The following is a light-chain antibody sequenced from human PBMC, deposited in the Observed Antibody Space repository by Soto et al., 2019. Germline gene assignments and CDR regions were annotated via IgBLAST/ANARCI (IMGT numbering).Light chain of an antibody. CDR2: EVS. CDR3: SSYTSSIYV. Sequence: QSALTQPASVSGSPGQSITISCTGTSSDVGGYNYVSWYQQHPGKAPKLMIYEVSNRPSGVSNRFSGSKSGNKAYLTISGLQSEDEADYYCSSYTSSIYVFGTGTKLTVL. CDR1: SSDVGGYNY. V-gene: IGLV2-14*01. J-gene: IGLJ1*01.